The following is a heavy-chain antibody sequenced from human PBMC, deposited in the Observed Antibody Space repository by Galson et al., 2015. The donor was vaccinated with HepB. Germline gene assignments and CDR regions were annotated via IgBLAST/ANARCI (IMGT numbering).Heavy chain of an antibody. Sequence: ETLSLTCTVSGGSISSYYWSWIRQPPGKGLEWSGYIYYSGSTNYNPSLKSRVTISVDTSKNQFSLKLSSVTAADTAVYYCARLYSSSWYGGMVLDVWGQGTTVTVSS. CDR2: IYYSGST. V-gene: IGHV4-59*01. CDR3: ARLYSSSWYGGMVLDV. D-gene: IGHD6-13*01. CDR1: GGSISSYY. J-gene: IGHJ6*02.